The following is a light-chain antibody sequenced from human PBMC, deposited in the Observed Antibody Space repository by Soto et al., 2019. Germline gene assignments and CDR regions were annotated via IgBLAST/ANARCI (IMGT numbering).Light chain of an antibody. V-gene: IGKV3-20*01. J-gene: IGKJ3*01. CDR3: HQFSSSPGFT. CDR2: AAS. CDR1: QTVSSNY. Sequence: DIVLTQSPGTLSLSPGERATLSCRASQTVSSNYLAWYQQKPGQATRLLIYAASSRATGTPARFSGGGSETDFTISITRREHEDSAVYYCHQFSSSPGFTFGPGTRVDIK.